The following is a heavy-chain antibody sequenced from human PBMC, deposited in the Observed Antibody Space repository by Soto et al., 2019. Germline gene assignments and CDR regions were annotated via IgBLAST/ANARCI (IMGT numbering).Heavy chain of an antibody. CDR3: AWEQWPDTKLDS. V-gene: IGHV3-66*01. D-gene: IGHD6-19*01. Sequence: PGGSLRLSCAASGLIVNTNYLTWVRQAPGKGLEWLSVIYTVDSTYYADSVRGRFTISRDNSKNMVYLQMNRLTAEDTAVYYCAWEQWPDTKLDSLGQGALLTFSS. CDR2: IYTVDST. J-gene: IGHJ4*01. CDR1: GLIVNTNY.